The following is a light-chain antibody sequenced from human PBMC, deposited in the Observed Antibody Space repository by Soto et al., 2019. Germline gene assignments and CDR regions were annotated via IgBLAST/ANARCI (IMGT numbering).Light chain of an antibody. V-gene: IGKV3-20*01. J-gene: IGKJ1*01. CDR1: QSVTSSY. Sequence: EIVLRQSPGTLSLSPGERATLSCRASQSVTSSYVAWYQQKPGQAPRLLIYGASSRATGIPERFSGSGSGTDFTLTISRLEPEDFVVYYCQQYSRSPVTSGHGSKVDIK. CDR2: GAS. CDR3: QQYSRSPVT.